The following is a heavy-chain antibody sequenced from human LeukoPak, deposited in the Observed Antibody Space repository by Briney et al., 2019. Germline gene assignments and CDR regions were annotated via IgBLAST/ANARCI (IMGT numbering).Heavy chain of an antibody. CDR2: IYTSGST. V-gene: IGHV4-61*02. CDR3: ARLYYDSSGYYTWFDP. Sequence: SQTLSLTCTVSGGSISSGSYYWSWIRQPAGKGLEWIGRIYTSGSTNYNPSLKSRVTISVDTSKNQFSLKLSSVTAADTAVYYCARLYYDSSGYYTWFDPWGQGTLVTVSS. J-gene: IGHJ5*02. CDR1: GGSISSGSYY. D-gene: IGHD3-22*01.